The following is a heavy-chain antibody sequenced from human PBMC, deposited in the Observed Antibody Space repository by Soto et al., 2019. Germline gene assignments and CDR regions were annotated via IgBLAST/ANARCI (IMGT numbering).Heavy chain of an antibody. D-gene: IGHD6-19*01. CDR3: AKDHHAIAVAGSPVDY. J-gene: IGHJ4*02. CDR2: VSYDGSKK. Sequence: QVQLVESGGGVVQPERSLRLSCAASGLSFSSYGMHWVREAPGKGLEWVASVSYDGSKKYYAHSAKGRFTISRDNSNNMLYLQMSSLRVEDTAGYYCAKDHHAIAVAGSPVDYWGQGTLVIVSS. CDR1: GLSFSSYG. V-gene: IGHV3-30*18.